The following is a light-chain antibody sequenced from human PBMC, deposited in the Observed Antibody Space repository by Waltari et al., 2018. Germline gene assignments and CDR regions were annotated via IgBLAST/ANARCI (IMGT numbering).Light chain of an antibody. Sequence: DIVMTQSPDSLAVSLGERATINCKSSQSVLYSSNNKNYLAWYQQKPGQPPKLLIYWASTRESGVPDRFSGSGSGTDSTLTISSLQAEDVAVYYCQQYLSTPPTFGQGTKVEIK. CDR2: WAS. J-gene: IGKJ1*01. V-gene: IGKV4-1*01. CDR3: QQYLSTPPT. CDR1: QSVLYSSNNKNY.